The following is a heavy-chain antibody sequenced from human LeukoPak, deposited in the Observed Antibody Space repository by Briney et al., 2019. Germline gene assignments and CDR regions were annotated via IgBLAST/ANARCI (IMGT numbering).Heavy chain of an antibody. J-gene: IGHJ4*02. CDR1: GGSVINTNW. D-gene: IGHD3-3*01. V-gene: IGHV4-4*02. CDR3: AREGGFYRPLDY. Sequence: SETLSLTCGVSGGSVINTNWWTWVRQPPGKGLEWIGEVHLDGRTNYNPSLESRLTMSVDVSENQVSLKLTSVTAADTAVYYCAREGGFYRPLDYLGQGTLVTVSS. CDR2: VHLDGRT.